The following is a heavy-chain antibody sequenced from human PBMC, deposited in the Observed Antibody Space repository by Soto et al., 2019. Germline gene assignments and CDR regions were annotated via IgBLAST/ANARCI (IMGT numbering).Heavy chain of an antibody. V-gene: IGHV1-69*01. CDR2: IIPYYNTL. D-gene: IGHD6-13*01. CDR1: EGTFNSYA. Sequence: QAQVVQCGAEVRKPGSSVKLSCKASEGTFNSYAIAWVRQAPGQGLEWMGGIIPYYNTLNYAQKFQDRVTITADDSTNTVYMELSSLRSDDTAVYFCASGASRWYPYFFDSWAQGTLVTVSS. CDR3: ASGASRWYPYFFDS. J-gene: IGHJ4*02.